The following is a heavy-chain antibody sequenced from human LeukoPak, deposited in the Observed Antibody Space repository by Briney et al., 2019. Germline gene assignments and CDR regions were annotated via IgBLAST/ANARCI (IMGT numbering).Heavy chain of an antibody. CDR3: ARDLELSTMVRGMYGMDV. CDR2: ISYDGSNK. J-gene: IGHJ6*02. V-gene: IGHV3-30-3*01. Sequence: GGSLRLSCAASGFTFSSYAMHWVRQAPGKGLEWVAVISYDGSNKYYADSVKGRFTISRDNSKNTLYLQMNSLRAEDTAVYYCARDLELSTMVRGMYGMDVWGQGTTVTVSS. D-gene: IGHD3-10*01. CDR1: GFTFSSYA.